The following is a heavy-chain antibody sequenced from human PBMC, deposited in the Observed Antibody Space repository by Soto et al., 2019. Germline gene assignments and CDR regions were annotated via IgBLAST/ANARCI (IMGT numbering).Heavy chain of an antibody. V-gene: IGHV3-23*01. CDR2: ISGSGGST. D-gene: IGHD5-12*01. CDR3: AKDSLYSGYDLEQGYYFDY. Sequence: PGGSLRLSCAASGFTFSSYAMSWVRQAPGRGLEWVSAISGSGGSTYYADSVKGRFTISRDNSKNTLYLQMNSLRAEDTAVYYCAKDSLYSGYDLEQGYYFDYWGQGTLVTVSS. J-gene: IGHJ4*02. CDR1: GFTFSSYA.